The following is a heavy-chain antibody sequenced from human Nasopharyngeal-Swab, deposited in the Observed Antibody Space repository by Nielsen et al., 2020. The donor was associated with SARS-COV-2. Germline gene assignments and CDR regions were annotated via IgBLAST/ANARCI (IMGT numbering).Heavy chain of an antibody. CDR1: EFTFLNYN. CDR3: ARDGLDYDFWSAYFMDV. D-gene: IGHD3-3*01. CDR2: ISSSSSYI. J-gene: IGHJ6*02. V-gene: IGHV3-21*01. Sequence: GESLKISCAASEFTFLNYNMNWVRQAPGKGLEWVSSISSSSSYIYYADSVKGRFTISRDNAKNSLYLQMNSLRAEDTAVYYCARDGLDYDFWSAYFMDVWGQGTTVTVSS.